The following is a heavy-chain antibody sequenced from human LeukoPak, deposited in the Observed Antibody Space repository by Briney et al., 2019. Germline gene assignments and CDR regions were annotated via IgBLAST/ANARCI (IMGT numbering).Heavy chain of an antibody. CDR3: TRDGSIFAGAGRDVDY. Sequence: GGSLRLSCAASGFTFSGSAMHWVRQASGKGLELVGRIRSKANSYATAYAALVKGSFAISRDDSKDTASVHMHSLKTEDTAVYYCTRDGSIFAGAGRDVDYWGQGTLVTVSS. V-gene: IGHV3-73*01. CDR1: GFTFSGSA. J-gene: IGHJ4*02. D-gene: IGHD6-19*01. CDR2: IRSKANSYAT.